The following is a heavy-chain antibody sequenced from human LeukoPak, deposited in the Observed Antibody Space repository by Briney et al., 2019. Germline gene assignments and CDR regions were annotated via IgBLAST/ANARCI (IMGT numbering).Heavy chain of an antibody. J-gene: IGHJ3*02. D-gene: IGHD2-2*02. CDR3: AREGDCSSTSCYSAFDI. CDR1: GGTFSSYA. Sequence: SVKVSCKASGGTFSSYAISWVRQVPGQGLEWMGGIIPIFGTANYAQKFQGRVTITTDESTSTAYMELSSLRSEDTAVYYCAREGDCSSTSCYSAFDIWGQGTMVTVSS. V-gene: IGHV1-69*05. CDR2: IIPIFGTA.